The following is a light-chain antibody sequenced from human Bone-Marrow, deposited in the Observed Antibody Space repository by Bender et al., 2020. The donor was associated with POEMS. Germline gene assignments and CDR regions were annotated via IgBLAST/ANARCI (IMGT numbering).Light chain of an antibody. CDR3: QIWDDSTERMV. J-gene: IGLJ2*01. V-gene: IGLV2-14*03. CDR2: DDS. Sequence: QSALTQPASVSGSPGQSITISCTGTSSDVGGHNYVSWYQHKPGQAPVLVVYDDSDRPSEIPARFSGSKSGNTATLTISEVGAEDEADYYCQIWDDSTERMVIGGGTKLTVL. CDR1: SSDVGGHNY.